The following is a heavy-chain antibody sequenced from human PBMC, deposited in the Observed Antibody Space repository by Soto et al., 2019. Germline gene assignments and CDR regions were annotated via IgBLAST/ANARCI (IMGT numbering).Heavy chain of an antibody. CDR1: GGSFSGYY. D-gene: IGHD2-15*01. J-gene: IGHJ4*02. Sequence: SETLSLTCAVYGGSFSGYYWSWIRQPPGKGLEWIGEINHSGSTNYNPSLKSRVTISVDTSKNQFSLKLSSVTAADTAVYYCATDLFGGYFDYWGQGTLVTVSS. CDR3: ATDLFGGYFDY. V-gene: IGHV4-34*01. CDR2: INHSGST.